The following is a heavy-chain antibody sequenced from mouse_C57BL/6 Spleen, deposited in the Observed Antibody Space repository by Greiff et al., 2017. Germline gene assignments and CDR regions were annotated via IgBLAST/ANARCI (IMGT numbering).Heavy chain of an antibody. CDR2: INPNNGGT. Sequence: VQLQQSGPELVKPGASVKISCKASGYTFTDYYMNWVKQSHGKSLEWIGDINPNNGGTSYNQKFKGKATLTVDKSSSTAYMELRSLTSEDSAVYYCASYYYGSGGYYFDYWGQGTTLTVSS. J-gene: IGHJ2*01. V-gene: IGHV1-26*01. CDR3: ASYYYGSGGYYFDY. D-gene: IGHD1-1*01. CDR1: GYTFTDYY.